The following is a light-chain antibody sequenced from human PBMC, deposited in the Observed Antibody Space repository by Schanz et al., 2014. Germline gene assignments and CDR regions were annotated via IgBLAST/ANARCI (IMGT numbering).Light chain of an antibody. CDR3: QHYNNWPPWT. CDR1: QSVGRN. V-gene: IGKV3-15*01. J-gene: IGKJ1*01. CDR2: GAS. Sequence: EILMTQSPVTLSVSPGERVTLFCRASQSVGRNLAWYQQKPGQAPRLLIYGASTRATNIPARFSGSGSGTEFTLTISSLQSEDFAVYYCQHYNNWPPWTFGQGTKVEIK.